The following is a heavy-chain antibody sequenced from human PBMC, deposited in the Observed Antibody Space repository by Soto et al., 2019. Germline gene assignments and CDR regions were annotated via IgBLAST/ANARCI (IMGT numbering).Heavy chain of an antibody. CDR1: GGSISSGDYY. CDR3: ARYCSGGTCQYAFDI. V-gene: IGHV4-31*03. Sequence: QVQLQESGPGLVKPSQTLSLTCTVSGGSISSGDYYWSWIRQHPGKGLEWIAYMSYSGTTYYNPSLKTRVIISVDTSMNQFSLKLSSVTAADTAVYYCARYCSGGTCQYAFDIWGQGTMVTVSS. J-gene: IGHJ3*02. D-gene: IGHD2-15*01. CDR2: MSYSGTT.